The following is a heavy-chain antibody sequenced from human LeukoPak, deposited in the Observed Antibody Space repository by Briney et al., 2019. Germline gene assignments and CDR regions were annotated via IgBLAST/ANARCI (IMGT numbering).Heavy chain of an antibody. D-gene: IGHD3-22*01. J-gene: IGHJ4*02. Sequence: PGGSLRLSCAASGFTVSSNYMNWVRQAPGKGLEWVSVIYSGGSTYYADSVKGRFTISRHNSKNTLYLQMNSLRAEDTAVYYCARSGVYYGSSGYTPYFDYWGQGTLVTVSS. CDR1: GFTVSSNY. V-gene: IGHV3-53*04. CDR2: IYSGGST. CDR3: ARSGVYYGSSGYTPYFDY.